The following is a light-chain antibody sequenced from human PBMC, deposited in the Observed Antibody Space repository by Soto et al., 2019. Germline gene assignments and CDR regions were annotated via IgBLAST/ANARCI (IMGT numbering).Light chain of an antibody. J-gene: IGKJ1*01. Sequence: DIVLTQSPGTLSLSPGERATLSCRASQSVRSTSLAWYQQKPGQAPRLLIYGASSRATGIPDRFSGGGSGTDFTLTISRLEPEDFAVYYCQQFGSSPPRTFGQGTKVEIK. V-gene: IGKV3-20*01. CDR1: QSVRSTS. CDR3: QQFGSSPPRT. CDR2: GAS.